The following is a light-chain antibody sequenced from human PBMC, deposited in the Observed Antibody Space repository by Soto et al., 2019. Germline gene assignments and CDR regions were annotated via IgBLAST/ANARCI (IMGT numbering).Light chain of an antibody. CDR2: AVS. CDR3: CSYTASDIWV. CDR1: NSDVGGYNF. J-gene: IGLJ3*02. Sequence: ALTQPRSVSGSPGQSVTISCTGTNSDVGGYNFVSWYQQLPGKAPKLMISAVSQRPSGVPDRFSGSKSGNTASLTISGLQADDEADYFCCSYTASDIWVFGGGTQLTVL. V-gene: IGLV2-11*01.